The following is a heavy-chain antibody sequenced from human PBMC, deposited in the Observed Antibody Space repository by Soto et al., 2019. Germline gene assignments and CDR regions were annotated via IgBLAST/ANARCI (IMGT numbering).Heavy chain of an antibody. Sequence: GWIRKPKGKGLEWIGYIYLSGSTNYNPSLKSRVTISVDRSKNQFSLKLSSVTAADKAASYGARVPARWGQGTVLTVSS. V-gene: IGHV4-30-2*01. CDR3: ARVPAR. J-gene: IGHJ4*02. CDR2: IYLSGST.